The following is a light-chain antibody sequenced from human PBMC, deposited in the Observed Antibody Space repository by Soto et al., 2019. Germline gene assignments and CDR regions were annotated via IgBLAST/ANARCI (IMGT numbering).Light chain of an antibody. J-gene: IGKJ3*01. Sequence: IQMTQSPTSLSASLGERGPNTCRESQGIRHYLAWYQQKPGKVPKLLIYAASTLQSGVPSRFSGSGAGTDFTLTISSLQPEDVATYYCQKYNSAPFTFGPGTKVDIK. CDR2: AAS. CDR3: QKYNSAPFT. CDR1: QGIRHY. V-gene: IGKV1-27*01.